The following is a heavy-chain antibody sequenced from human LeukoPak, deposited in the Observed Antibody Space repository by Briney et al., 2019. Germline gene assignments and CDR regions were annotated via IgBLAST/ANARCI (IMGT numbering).Heavy chain of an antibody. J-gene: IGHJ5*02. Sequence: GATVKVSCKPSGYTFTNYAIHWVRQAPGQGLEWMGWINTDTGNPTYAQGFTGRFVFSLDTSVSTAYLQINSLKAEDTGVYYCATYRSADLGFDPWGQGTLVTVSS. CDR1: GYTFTNYA. D-gene: IGHD6-25*01. V-gene: IGHV7-4-1*02. CDR2: INTDTGNP. CDR3: ATYRSADLGFDP.